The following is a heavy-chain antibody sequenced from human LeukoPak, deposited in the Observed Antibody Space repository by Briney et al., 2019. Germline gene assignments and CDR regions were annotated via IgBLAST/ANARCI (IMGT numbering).Heavy chain of an antibody. D-gene: IGHD6-13*01. CDR1: GFTFSSYA. V-gene: IGHV3-30*18. J-gene: IGHJ4*02. CDR3: AKDRAAGTFDY. CDR2: ISYDGSNK. Sequence: GGSLRLSCAASGFTFSSYAMSWVRQAPGKGLEWVAVISYDGSNKYYADSVKGRFTISRDNSKNTLYLQLKRLRAEDTAVYYCAKDRAAGTFDYWGQGTLVTVSS.